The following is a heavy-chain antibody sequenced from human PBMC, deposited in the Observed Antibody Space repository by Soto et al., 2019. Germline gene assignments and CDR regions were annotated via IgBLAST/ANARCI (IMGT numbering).Heavy chain of an antibody. Sequence: QVQLVESGGGVVQPGRSLRLSCAASGFTFSSYGMHWVRQAPGKGLEWVAVISYDGSNKYYADSVKGRFTISRDNSKNTLHLQMNSLRAEDTAVYYCAKDQQQLVEYFDYWGQGTLVTVSS. D-gene: IGHD6-13*01. CDR1: GFTFSSYG. CDR3: AKDQQQLVEYFDY. CDR2: ISYDGSNK. J-gene: IGHJ4*02. V-gene: IGHV3-30*18.